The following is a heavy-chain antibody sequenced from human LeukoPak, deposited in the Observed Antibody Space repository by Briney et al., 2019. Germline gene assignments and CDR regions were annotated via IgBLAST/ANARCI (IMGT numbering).Heavy chain of an antibody. V-gene: IGHV3-64*01. D-gene: IGHD3-10*01. CDR2: ISNNEGDT. CDR3: ARGVAASYYYYGMDV. J-gene: IGHJ6*02. CDR1: GFTFSSYG. Sequence: GGSLRLSCAASGFTFSSYGMHWVRQAPGKGLEYVSAISNNEGDTYYANSVRGRFTISRDNSKNTLYLQMGSLRPEDMAVYYCARGVAASYYYYGMDVWGQGTTVTVSS.